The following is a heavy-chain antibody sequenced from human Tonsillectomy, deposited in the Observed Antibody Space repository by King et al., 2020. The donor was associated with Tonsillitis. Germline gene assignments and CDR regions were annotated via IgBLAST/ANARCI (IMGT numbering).Heavy chain of an antibody. CDR3: ARIRTVTKEYYYYGMYV. Sequence: QLVQSGAEVKKPGESLKISCKGSGYSFTTYWIGWVRQMPGKGLEWMGIIYPGDSDTRYSPSFQGQVTISADKSISAAYLQWRSLKASDTAMYYCARIRTVTKEYYYYGMYVWGQGTTVTVSS. J-gene: IGHJ6*02. D-gene: IGHD4-17*01. V-gene: IGHV5-51*01. CDR1: GYSFTTYW. CDR2: IYPGDSDT.